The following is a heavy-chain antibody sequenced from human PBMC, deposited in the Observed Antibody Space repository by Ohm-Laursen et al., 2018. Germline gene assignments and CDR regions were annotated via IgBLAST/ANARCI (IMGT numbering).Heavy chain of an antibody. CDR3: ARGESDYGSGSYFRLYYYYYGMDV. J-gene: IGHJ6*02. D-gene: IGHD3-10*01. V-gene: IGHV3-21*01. Sequence: SLRLSCAASGFTFSSYSMNWVRQAPGKGLEWVSSISSSSSYIYYADSVKGRFTISRDNAKNSLYLQMNSLRVEDTAVYYCARGESDYGSGSYFRLYYYYYGMDVWGQGTTVTVSS. CDR2: ISSSSSYI. CDR1: GFTFSSYS.